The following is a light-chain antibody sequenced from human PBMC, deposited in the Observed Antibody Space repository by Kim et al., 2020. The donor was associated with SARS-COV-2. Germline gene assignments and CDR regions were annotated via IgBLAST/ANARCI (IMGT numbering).Light chain of an antibody. CDR2: KNN. CDR3: VAWDDSLSGWV. V-gene: IGLV1-47*01. Sequence: GQRVTLSCPGSGSNIGSNYVYWYQQLPGTAPNLLISKNNQRPSGVPDRFSGSKSGTSASLAISGLRSGDEADYYCVAWDDSLSGWVFGGGTQLTVL. J-gene: IGLJ3*02. CDR1: GSNIGSNY.